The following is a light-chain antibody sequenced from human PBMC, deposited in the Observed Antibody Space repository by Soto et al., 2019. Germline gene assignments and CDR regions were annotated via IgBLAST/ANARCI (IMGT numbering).Light chain of an antibody. J-gene: IGKJ1*01. CDR2: AAS. V-gene: IGKV1-17*01. CDR1: QGIRNE. CDR3: LQHNSYPRT. Sequence: DIQMTQSPSSLSASVGDRVTITCRASQGIRNELVWYQQKPGKAPKRLIYAASTLQSGVPSRFSGSGSGTEFTLTISSLQPEDFATYYCLQHNSYPRTFGQGTKVEI.